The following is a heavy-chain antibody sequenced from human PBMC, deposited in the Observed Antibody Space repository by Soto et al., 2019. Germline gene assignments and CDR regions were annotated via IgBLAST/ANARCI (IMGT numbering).Heavy chain of an antibody. CDR2: ISGDNGKR. J-gene: IGHJ4*02. CDR3: ARGWGKDFGVNDC. Sequence: QLVQSGAEVKRPGASVKVSCKASGYTFNTFGISWVRQAPGQGPEWMGCISGDNGKRDYSRKLQGRITLTTDPFTETSNMELRSLTSDDTAVYYCARGWGKDFGVNDCWGQGTLVTVSS. V-gene: IGHV1-18*01. D-gene: IGHD2-8*01. CDR1: GYTFNTFG.